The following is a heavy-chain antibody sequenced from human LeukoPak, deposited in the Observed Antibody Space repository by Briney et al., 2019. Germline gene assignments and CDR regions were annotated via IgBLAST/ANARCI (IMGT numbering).Heavy chain of an antibody. CDR1: GFTFSSYS. Sequence: GGSLRLSCAASGFTFSSYSMNWVRQAPGKGLEWVSYISSSSSTIYYADSVKGRFTISRDNAKNSLYLQMNSLRAEDTAVYYCARGGAAAARKRGVDYWGQGTLVTVSS. D-gene: IGHD6-13*01. CDR2: ISSSSSTI. J-gene: IGHJ4*02. CDR3: ARGGAAAARKRGVDY. V-gene: IGHV3-48*01.